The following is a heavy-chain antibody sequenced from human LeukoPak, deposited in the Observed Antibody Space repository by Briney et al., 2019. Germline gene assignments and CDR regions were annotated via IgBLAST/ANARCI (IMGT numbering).Heavy chain of an antibody. CDR1: GGTFSSYA. V-gene: IGHV1-69*13. D-gene: IGHD3-9*01. CDR3: AREAREEGLRYFDWLLSPFDY. CDR2: IIPIFGTA. Sequence: SVKVSCKASGGTFSSYAISWVRQAPGQGLEWMGGIIPIFGTANYAQKFQGRVTITADESTSTAYMELSSLRSEDTAVYYCAREAREEGLRYFDWLLSPFDYWGQGTLVTVSS. J-gene: IGHJ4*02.